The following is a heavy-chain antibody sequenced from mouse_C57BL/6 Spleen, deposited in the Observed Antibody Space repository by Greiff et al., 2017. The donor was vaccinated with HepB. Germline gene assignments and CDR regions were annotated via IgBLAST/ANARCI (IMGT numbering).Heavy chain of an antibody. Sequence: QVQLQQPGAELVKPGASVKVSCKASGYTFTSYWMHWVKQRPGQGLEWIGRIHPSDSDTNYNQKFKGKATLTVDKSSSTAYMQLSSLTSEDSAVYYCAINLSYDYDTYYLDYWGQGTTLTVSS. D-gene: IGHD2-4*01. V-gene: IGHV1-74*01. CDR2: IHPSDSDT. CDR3: AINLSYDYDTYYLDY. J-gene: IGHJ2*01. CDR1: GYTFTSYW.